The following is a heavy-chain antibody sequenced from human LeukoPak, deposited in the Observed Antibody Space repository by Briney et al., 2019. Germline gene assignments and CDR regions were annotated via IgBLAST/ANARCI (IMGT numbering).Heavy chain of an antibody. D-gene: IGHD3-16*01. CDR1: GFTFSSYG. CDR2: ISYDGSNK. V-gene: IGHV3-30*18. Sequence: PGRSLRLSCAASGFTFSSYGMHWVRQAPGKGLEWVAVISYDGSNKYYADSVKGRFTISRDNSKNTLYLQMNSLRAEDTAVYYCAKDETAWGYMDVWGKGTTVTISS. CDR3: AKDETAWGYMDV. J-gene: IGHJ6*03.